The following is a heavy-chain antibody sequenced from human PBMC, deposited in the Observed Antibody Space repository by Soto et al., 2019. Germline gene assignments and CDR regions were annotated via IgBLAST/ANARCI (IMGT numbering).Heavy chain of an antibody. J-gene: IGHJ6*02. CDR1: GYSFTSYW. V-gene: IGHV5-10-1*01. CDR3: ARRQGYYYYCMDV. CDR2: IDPSDSYT. Sequence: PGESLKISCKGSGYSFTSYWLSWVRQMPGKGLEWMGRIDPSDSYTNYSPSFQGHVTISADKSISTAYLQWSSLKASDTAMYYCARRQGYYYYCMDVWGQGTTVTVSS.